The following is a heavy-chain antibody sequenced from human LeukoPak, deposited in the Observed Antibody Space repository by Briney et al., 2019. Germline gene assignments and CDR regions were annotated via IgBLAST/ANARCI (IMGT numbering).Heavy chain of an antibody. Sequence: ASVKVSCKASGYTFTNYYKHWVRQAPGQGLEWMGIINPSGGSTSYAQKFQGRVTMTRDMSTSTVYMELSSLRSEDTAVYYCARGTGEGYSYGRYYFDYWGQGTLVTVSS. D-gene: IGHD5-18*01. CDR1: GYTFTNYY. J-gene: IGHJ4*02. V-gene: IGHV1-46*01. CDR3: ARGTGEGYSYGRYYFDY. CDR2: INPSGGST.